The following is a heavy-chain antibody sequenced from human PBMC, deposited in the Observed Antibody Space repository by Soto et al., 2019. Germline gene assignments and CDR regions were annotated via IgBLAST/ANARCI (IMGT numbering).Heavy chain of an antibody. D-gene: IGHD5-18*01. V-gene: IGHV1-69*13. CDR1: GGTFSSYA. J-gene: IGHJ4*02. Sequence: SVKVSCKASGGTFSSYAISWVRQAPGQGLEWMGGIIPIFGTANYAQKFQGRVTITADESTSTAYMELSSLRSEDTAVYYCARAGYSYGDFDYWGQGTLVTVSS. CDR2: IIPIFGTA. CDR3: ARAGYSYGDFDY.